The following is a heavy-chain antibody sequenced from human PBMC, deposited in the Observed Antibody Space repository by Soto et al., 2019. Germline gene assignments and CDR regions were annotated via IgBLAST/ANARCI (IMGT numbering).Heavy chain of an antibody. CDR2: IFSSGST. Sequence: QVQLQESGPGLVKPSETLSLTCTVSGDSISSFYWTWLRQPPGKGLEWVGYIFSSGSTNYNPSLKSGVTMSVDTSENQFSLKLTSVNAADTAVYYCARVGYCSSTPCWPIGYFEYWGQGTLVTVSS. D-gene: IGHD2-2*01. CDR3: ARVGYCSSTPCWPIGYFEY. J-gene: IGHJ4*02. CDR1: GDSISSFY. V-gene: IGHV4-59*01.